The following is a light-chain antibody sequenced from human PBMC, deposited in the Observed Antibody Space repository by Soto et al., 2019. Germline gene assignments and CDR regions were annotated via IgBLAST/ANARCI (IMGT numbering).Light chain of an antibody. V-gene: IGKV3-20*01. Sequence: EIVLTQSPGTLSLSPGERATLSCRASQSLSTNSLAWYQQKPGQTPRLLIYAASTRDTDIPDRFNGSGSGTDFALTISRLEPEDFALHYCKQYDASPLTFGPGTKVDIK. CDR2: AAS. J-gene: IGKJ3*01. CDR3: KQYDASPLT. CDR1: QSLSTNS.